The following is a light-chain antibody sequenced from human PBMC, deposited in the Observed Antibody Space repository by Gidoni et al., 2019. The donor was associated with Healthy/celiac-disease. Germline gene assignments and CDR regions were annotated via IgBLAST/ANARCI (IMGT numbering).Light chain of an antibody. J-gene: IGKJ5*01. V-gene: IGKV3-11*01. CDR2: DAS. Sequence: ETVLTQSPAPLSLSPGERATLSSSASQSVSSYLAWYQQKPGQAPRLLIYDASSRATGVPARFSGSGSGTDFTLTISSLEPEDFAVYYCQQRSNWPSITFGQGTRLEIK. CDR1: QSVSSY. CDR3: QQRSNWPSIT.